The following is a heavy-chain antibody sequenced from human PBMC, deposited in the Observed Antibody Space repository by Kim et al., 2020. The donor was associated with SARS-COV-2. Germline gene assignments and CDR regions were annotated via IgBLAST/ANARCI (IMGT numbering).Heavy chain of an antibody. J-gene: IGHJ4*02. V-gene: IGHV4-59*09. D-gene: IGHD6-19*01. CDR3: ARGAEWTVD. CDR2: GFT. Sequence: GFTNYNPSLNSRVTMSVDTSKNQFSLKLSSVTAADTAIYYCARGAEWTVDWGQGTLVTVSS.